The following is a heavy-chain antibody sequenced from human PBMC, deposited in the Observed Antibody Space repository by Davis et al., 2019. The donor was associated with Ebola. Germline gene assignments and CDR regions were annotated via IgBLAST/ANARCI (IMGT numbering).Heavy chain of an antibody. V-gene: IGHV2-70*16. D-gene: IGHD6-19*01. CDR1: GGSFSGYY. J-gene: IGHJ4*02. CDR3: ARIAVAGNYFDY. CDR2: IDWDDDK. Sequence: TLSLTCAVYGGSFSGYYWSLIRQPPGKALEWLARIDWDDDKFYSTSLKTRLTISKDTSKNQVVLTMTNMDPVDTATYYCARIAVAGNYFDYWGQGTLVTVSS.